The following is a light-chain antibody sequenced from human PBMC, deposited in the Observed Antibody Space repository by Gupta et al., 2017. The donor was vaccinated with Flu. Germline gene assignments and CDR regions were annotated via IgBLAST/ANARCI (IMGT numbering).Light chain of an antibody. J-gene: IGKJ2*03. CDR2: AAS. CDR3: QQSYSTRYS. Sequence: IQMTQSPSSLSASVGDRVTITCRASQSISSYLNWYQQKPGKAPKFLIYAASSLQSGVPSRFSGSGSGTDFTLTISRLQPEDFATYYCQQSYSTRYSFGQGTKMEIK. V-gene: IGKV1-39*01. CDR1: QSISSY.